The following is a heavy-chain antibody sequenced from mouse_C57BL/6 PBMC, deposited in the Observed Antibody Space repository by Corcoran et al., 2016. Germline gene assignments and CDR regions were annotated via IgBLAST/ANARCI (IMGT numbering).Heavy chain of an antibody. Sequence: EVQLQQSGPELVKPGASVKISCKASGYTFTDYYMNWVKQSHGKSLEWIGDINPNNGGTSYNQKFKGKATLTVDKSSSTAYMELRSLTSEDSAVYYCARAYYYGSSGNFDDWGQGTTLTVSS. CDR1: GYTFTDYY. CDR3: ARAYYYGSSGNFDD. J-gene: IGHJ2*01. CDR2: INPNNGGT. V-gene: IGHV1-26*01. D-gene: IGHD1-1*01.